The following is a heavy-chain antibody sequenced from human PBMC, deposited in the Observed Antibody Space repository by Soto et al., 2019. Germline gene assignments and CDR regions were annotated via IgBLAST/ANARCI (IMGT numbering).Heavy chain of an antibody. CDR1: GFTFSSYA. J-gene: IGHJ4*02. CDR2: ISGSGTST. CDR3: AKENTPDYGDYVDY. V-gene: IGHV3-23*01. D-gene: IGHD4-17*01. Sequence: LRLSCAASGFTFSSYAMSWVRQAPGKGLKWISSISGSGTSTYYADSVKGRFTISRDNSKNTMYLQMNSLRAEDTALYFCAKENTPDYGDYVDYWGQGTLVTVSS.